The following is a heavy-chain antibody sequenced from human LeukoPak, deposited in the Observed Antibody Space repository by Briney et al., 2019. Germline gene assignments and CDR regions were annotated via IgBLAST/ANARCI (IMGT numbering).Heavy chain of an antibody. CDR1: GFTFSSYS. D-gene: IGHD2-15*01. V-gene: IGHV3-21*01. CDR2: ITRGGSNK. J-gene: IGHJ4*02. Sequence: GGSLRLSCAASGFTFSSYSMNWVRQAPGKGLEWVASITRGGSNKNYADSVKGRFTISRDNTKNSLYLQMSSLRAEDTVVYYCARDLTDIVVVVAAKDWGQGNLVTVSS. CDR3: ARDLTDIVVVVAAKD.